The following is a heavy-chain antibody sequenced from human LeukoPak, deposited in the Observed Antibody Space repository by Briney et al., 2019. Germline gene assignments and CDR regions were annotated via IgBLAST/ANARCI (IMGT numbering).Heavy chain of an antibody. CDR3: AREDYYDPWG. D-gene: IGHD3-22*01. Sequence: GGSLRLSCAASGFTVSSNYMSWVRQAPGKGLEWVSSISSSSSYIYYADSVKGRFTISRDNAKNSLYLQMNSLRAEDTAVYYCAREDYYDPWGWGQGTLVTVSS. CDR1: GFTVSSNY. CDR2: ISSSSSYI. J-gene: IGHJ4*02. V-gene: IGHV3-21*01.